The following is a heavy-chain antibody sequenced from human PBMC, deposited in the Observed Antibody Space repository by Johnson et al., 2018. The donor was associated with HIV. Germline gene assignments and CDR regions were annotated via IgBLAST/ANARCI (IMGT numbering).Heavy chain of an antibody. CDR1: GFTFISYD. J-gene: IGHJ3*02. CDR3: ARDQKYETMIVVVWWAFDI. V-gene: IGHV3-33*08. Sequence: QVQLVESGGGLVKPGGSLRLSCAASGFTFISYDTQWVRQAPGKGLEWVAVIRYDGSNKYYADSVKGRFTISRDNSKNSLYLQMNSLRAEDTAVYYCARDQKYETMIVVVWWAFDIWGQGTMVTVSS. CDR2: IRYDGSNK. D-gene: IGHD3-22*01.